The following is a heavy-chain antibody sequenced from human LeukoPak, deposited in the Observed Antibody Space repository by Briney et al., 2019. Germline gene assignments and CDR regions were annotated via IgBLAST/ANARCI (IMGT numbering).Heavy chain of an antibody. CDR3: AKDALIAVAGFFDY. CDR2: ISYDGSNK. J-gene: IGHJ4*02. D-gene: IGHD6-19*01. V-gene: IGHV3-30*18. Sequence: GRSLRLSCAASGFIFSSYGMHWVRQAPGKGLEWVAVISYDGSNKYYADSVKGRFTISRDNSKNTLYLQMNNLRAEDTAVYYCAKDALIAVAGFFDYWGQGTLVTVSS. CDR1: GFIFSSYG.